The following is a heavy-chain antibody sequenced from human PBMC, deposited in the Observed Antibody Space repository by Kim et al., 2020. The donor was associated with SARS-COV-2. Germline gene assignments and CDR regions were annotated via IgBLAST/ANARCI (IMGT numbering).Heavy chain of an antibody. CDR3: ARVGGVGRWLQHNYFDY. D-gene: IGHD3-16*01. V-gene: IGHV4-34*01. Sequence: SETLSLTCAVYGGSFSGYYWSWIRQPPGKGLEWIGEINHSGSTNYNPSLKSRVTISVDTSKNQFSLKLSSVTAADTAVYYCARVGGVGRWLQHNYFDYWGQGTLVTVSS. CDR2: INHSGST. CDR1: GGSFSGYY. J-gene: IGHJ4*02.